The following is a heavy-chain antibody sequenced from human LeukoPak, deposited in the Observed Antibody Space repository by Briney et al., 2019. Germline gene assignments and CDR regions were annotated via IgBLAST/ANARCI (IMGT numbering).Heavy chain of an antibody. CDR1: GFTFSSYA. V-gene: IGHV3-23*01. D-gene: IGHD2-15*01. CDR2: ISGSGST. CDR3: VQLGYGSGGSCYNPP. Sequence: RPGGSLRLSCAASGFTFSSYAMSWVRHAPGKGLEWGSAISGSGSTDYADAVEGRFTISRDNSKNTLDLQMNSLRAENTAVYYCVQLGYGSGGSCYNPPWGQGTQVTVSS. J-gene: IGHJ5*02.